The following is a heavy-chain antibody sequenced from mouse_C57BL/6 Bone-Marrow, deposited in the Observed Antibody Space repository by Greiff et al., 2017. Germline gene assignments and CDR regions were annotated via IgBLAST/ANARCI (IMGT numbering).Heavy chain of an antibody. D-gene: IGHD2-5*01. CDR1: GFNIKDDY. J-gene: IGHJ4*01. CDR3: TTRSNYLAMDY. CDR2: IDPENGDT. V-gene: IGHV14-4*01. Sequence: EVQVVEPGAELVRPGASVKLSCTASGFNIKDDYMHWVKQRPEQGLEWIGWIDPENGDTEYASKFQGKATITAATSSNTAYLQLSSLTSEDTAVYYCTTRSNYLAMDYWGQGTSVTVSS.